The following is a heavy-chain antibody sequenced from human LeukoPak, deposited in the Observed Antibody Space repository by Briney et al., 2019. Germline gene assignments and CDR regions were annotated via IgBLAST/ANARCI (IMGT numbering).Heavy chain of an antibody. CDR2: IYYSGST. J-gene: IGHJ5*02. D-gene: IGHD1-1*01. CDR3: ARLQNWNNWLDP. V-gene: IGHV4-59*08. Sequence: SETLSLTCTVSGGSISSYYWSWIRQPPGKGLEWIGYIYYSGSTNYNPSLKSRVTISVDTSKNQFPLKLSSVTAADTAVYYCARLQNWNNWLDPWGQGTLVTVSS. CDR1: GGSISSYY.